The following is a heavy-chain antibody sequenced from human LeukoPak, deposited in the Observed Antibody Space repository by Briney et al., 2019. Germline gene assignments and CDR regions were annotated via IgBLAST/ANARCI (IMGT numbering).Heavy chain of an antibody. CDR3: ARDPTVDAFDI. CDR2: INHSGST. CDR1: GGSFRGYY. D-gene: IGHD4-17*01. V-gene: IGHV4-34*01. J-gene: IGHJ3*02. Sequence: SETLSLTCAVYGGSFRGYYWSWIRQPPGKGLEWIGEINHSGSTNYKPSLNRRDTISVDTSKNQFSLQLSSVTAADTAVYYCARDPTVDAFDIWGQGTMVSDSS.